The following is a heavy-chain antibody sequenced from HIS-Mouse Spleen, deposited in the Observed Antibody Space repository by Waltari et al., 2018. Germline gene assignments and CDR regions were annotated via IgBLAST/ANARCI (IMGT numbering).Heavy chain of an antibody. J-gene: IGHJ6*02. D-gene: IGHD6-6*01. CDR2: IKQDGSDN. CDR1: GFSFSSSW. Sequence: EVQLVESGGGLVQPGGSLRLCCAASGFSFSSSWMSWVRQAPGKGLEWVANIKQDGSDNYYVDSVKGRFTISRDNAKNSLYLQMNSLRAEDTAVYYCARDRLAARYYDYGMDVWGQGTTVTVSS. V-gene: IGHV3-7*01. CDR3: ARDRLAARYYDYGMDV.